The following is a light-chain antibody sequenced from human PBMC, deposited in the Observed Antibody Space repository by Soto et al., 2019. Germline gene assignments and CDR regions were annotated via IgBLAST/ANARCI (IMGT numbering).Light chain of an antibody. CDR1: SSNIGGNS. Sequence: SALTQPPSVSAAPGQKVTNSCSGSSSNIGGNSVSWYQQLPGTAPKLLIYDDNKRPSGIPDRFSGSKSGTSATLGITGFQTGDEADYYCGSWDSSLSAYVFXTGTKVTVL. J-gene: IGLJ1*01. V-gene: IGLV1-51*01. CDR2: DDN. CDR3: GSWDSSLSAYV.